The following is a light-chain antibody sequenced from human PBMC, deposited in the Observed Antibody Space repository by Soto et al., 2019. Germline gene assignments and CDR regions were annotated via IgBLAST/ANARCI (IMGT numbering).Light chain of an antibody. Sequence: EIVMTQSPATLSVSPGERAALSFRASQSVSSNLAWYQQKPGQAPRLLIYGASNRATGIPDRFSGSGSGTDFTLTISRLEPEYFAVYYCQQYGSSPITFGQGTRLEI. J-gene: IGKJ5*01. CDR2: GAS. CDR3: QQYGSSPIT. V-gene: IGKV3-20*01. CDR1: QSVSSN.